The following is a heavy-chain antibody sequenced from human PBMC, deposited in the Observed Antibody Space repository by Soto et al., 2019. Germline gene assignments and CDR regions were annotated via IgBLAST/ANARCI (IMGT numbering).Heavy chain of an antibody. Sequence: QVQLQESGPGLVKPSQTLSLTCTVSGGSISSAGYYWSWIRQHPAKGLEYIGYIYYSGSTYYNPSLKSRLTISLDTSKNQFSLKLISVTAADTAVYYCAGDRVAAVDTRTFDYWGQGTLVTVSS. V-gene: IGHV4-31*03. CDR1: GGSISSAGYY. J-gene: IGHJ4*02. CDR2: IYYSGST. CDR3: AGDRVAAVDTRTFDY. D-gene: IGHD6-13*01.